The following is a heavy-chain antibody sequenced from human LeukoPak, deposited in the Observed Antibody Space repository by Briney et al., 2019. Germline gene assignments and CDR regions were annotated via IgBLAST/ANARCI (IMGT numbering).Heavy chain of an antibody. CDR1: GYTFTSYW. D-gene: IGHD5-12*01. CDR2: IYPGDSET. V-gene: IGHV5-51*01. J-gene: IGHJ6*02. CDR3: ARIVASTQTSSYYYVMDV. Sequence: PGESLQISCKGSGYTFTSYWIAWVRQMPGKGLEWMGIIYPGDSETRYSPSFQGQVTMSADKFIRTAYLQWSSLKASDTAMYYCARIVASTQTSSYYYVMDVWGQGTTVTVSS.